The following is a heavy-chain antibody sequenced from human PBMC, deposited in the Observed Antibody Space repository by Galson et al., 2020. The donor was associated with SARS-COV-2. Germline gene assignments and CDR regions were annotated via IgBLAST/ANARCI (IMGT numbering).Heavy chain of an antibody. CDR1: GGSISSGGYS. V-gene: IGHV4-30-2*01. D-gene: IGHD3-10*01. CDR3: ARVGGFGDSGDWFDP. CDR2: IYHSGST. Sequence: SETLSLTCAVSGGSISSGGYSWSWIRQPPGKGLEWIGYIYHSGSTYYNPSLKSRVTISVDRSKNQFSLKLSSVTAADTAVYYCARVGGFGDSGDWFDPWGHGTLVTVSS. J-gene: IGHJ5*02.